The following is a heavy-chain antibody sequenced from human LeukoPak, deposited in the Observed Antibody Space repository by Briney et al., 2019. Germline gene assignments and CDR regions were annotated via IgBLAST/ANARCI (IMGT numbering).Heavy chain of an antibody. J-gene: IGHJ4*02. CDR2: INPSGGST. D-gene: IGHD4-17*01. CDR1: GYTFTGYY. CDR3: ARTEAVKPSFDY. Sequence: ASVKVSCKASGYTFTGYYMHWVRQAPGQGLEWMGIINPSGGSTSYAQKFQGRVTMTRDTSTSTVYMELSSLRSEDTAVYYCARTEAVKPSFDYWGQGTLVTVSS. V-gene: IGHV1-46*01.